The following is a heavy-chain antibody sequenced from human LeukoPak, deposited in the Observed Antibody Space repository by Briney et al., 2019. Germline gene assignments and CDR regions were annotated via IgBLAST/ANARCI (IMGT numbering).Heavy chain of an antibody. CDR1: GGSVSSYY. D-gene: IGHD6-13*01. CDR3: TAASGSYWYFDL. J-gene: IGHJ2*01. V-gene: IGHV4-4*07. CDR2: MYPSGTT. Sequence: SETLSLTCSVSGGSVSSYYWSWVRQPAGKGLEWIGRMYPSGTTHYNPSLKSRVTMSVDTSKSQFSLRLSSVTAADTAVYYCTAASGSYWYFDLWGRGTLVTVSS.